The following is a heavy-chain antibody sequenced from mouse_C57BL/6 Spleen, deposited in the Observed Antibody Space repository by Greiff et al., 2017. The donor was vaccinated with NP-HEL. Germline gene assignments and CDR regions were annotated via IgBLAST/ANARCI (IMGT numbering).Heavy chain of an antibody. CDR1: GYTFTDYY. CDR3: AKTAQATNYAMDY. Sequence: LVESGAELVRPGASVKLSCKASGYTFTDYYINWVKQRPGQGLEWIARIYPGSGNTYYNEKFKGKATLTAEKSSSTAYMQLSSLTSEDSAVYFCAKTAQATNYAMDYWGQGTSVTVSS. CDR2: IYPGSGNT. V-gene: IGHV1-76*01. D-gene: IGHD3-2*02. J-gene: IGHJ4*01.